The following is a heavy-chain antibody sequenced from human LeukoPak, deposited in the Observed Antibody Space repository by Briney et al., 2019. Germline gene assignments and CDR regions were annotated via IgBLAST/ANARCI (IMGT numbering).Heavy chain of an antibody. V-gene: IGHV3-33*01. Sequence: GGSLRLSCAASGFTFSSYGMHWVRQAPGKGLEWVAVIWYDGSNKYYADSVKGRFTISRDNSKNTLYLQMNSLRAEDTAVYYCTTGGIAAAGTPQDYWGQGTLVTVSS. J-gene: IGHJ4*02. CDR3: TTGGIAAAGTPQDY. CDR1: GFTFSSYG. CDR2: IWYDGSNK. D-gene: IGHD6-13*01.